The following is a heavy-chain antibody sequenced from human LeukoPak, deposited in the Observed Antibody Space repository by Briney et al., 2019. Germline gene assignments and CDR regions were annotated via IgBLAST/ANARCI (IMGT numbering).Heavy chain of an antibody. CDR1: GASISSGGYY. D-gene: IGHD3-22*01. CDR2: IYYSGST. V-gene: IGHV4-31*11. J-gene: IGHJ3*02. Sequence: SETLSLTCAVSGASISSGGYYWSWIRQHPGNGLEWIGYIYYSGSTYYNPSLKSRVTISVDTSKNQFSLKLSSVTAADTAVYYCARRGDSSGDAFDIWGQGTMVTVSS. CDR3: ARRGDSSGDAFDI.